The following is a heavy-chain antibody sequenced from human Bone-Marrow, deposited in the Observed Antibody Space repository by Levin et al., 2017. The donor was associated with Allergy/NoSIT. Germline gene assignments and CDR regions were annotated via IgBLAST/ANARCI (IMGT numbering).Heavy chain of an antibody. CDR3: ARDRGVLAPSPFDY. Sequence: SVKVSCKASGDTFSNYAFSWMRQAPGQRLQWMGRILPIFGTTDYAPQLQDRVSITADESTGTVYMELRSLNSEDTAVYFCARDRGVLAPSPFDYWGQGTLVTVLS. CDR2: ILPIFGTT. V-gene: IGHV1-69*13. CDR1: GDTFSNYA. D-gene: IGHD2-15*01. J-gene: IGHJ4*02.